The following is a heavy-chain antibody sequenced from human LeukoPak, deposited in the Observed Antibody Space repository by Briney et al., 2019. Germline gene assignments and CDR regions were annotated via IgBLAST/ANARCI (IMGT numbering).Heavy chain of an antibody. Sequence: SETLSLTCTVSGGSISSYYWSWIRQPPGKGLEWIGYMYCSGSTNYNPSLKSRVTISVDTSKNQFSLKLSSVTAADTAVYYCARAQKEYCSGGSCRTVAYYYYGMDVWGQGTTVTVSS. CDR3: ARAQKEYCSGGSCRTVAYYYYGMDV. V-gene: IGHV4-59*01. D-gene: IGHD2-15*01. CDR2: MYCSGST. CDR1: GGSISSYY. J-gene: IGHJ6*02.